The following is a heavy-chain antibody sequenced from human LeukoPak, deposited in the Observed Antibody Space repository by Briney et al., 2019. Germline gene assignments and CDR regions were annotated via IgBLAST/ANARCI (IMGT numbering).Heavy chain of an antibody. CDR1: SDSISNYY. V-gene: IGHV4-59*01. CDR3: AQWQNSKNGLTI. J-gene: IGHJ3*02. D-gene: IGHD6-19*01. CDR2: IHYTGSS. Sequence: PSETLSLTCTVSSDSISNYYWNWIRQPPGKGLEWIGYIHYTGSSNYNPSLKSRVTMSVDTSKNQFSLKLSSVTAADTAVYYCAQWQNSKNGLTIWGQGTMVTVSS.